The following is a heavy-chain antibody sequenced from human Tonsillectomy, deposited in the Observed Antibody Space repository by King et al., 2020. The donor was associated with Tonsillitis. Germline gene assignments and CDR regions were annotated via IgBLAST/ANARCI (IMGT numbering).Heavy chain of an antibody. Sequence: VQLVESGAEVKKPGASVKVSCKASGYTFTRYGISWVRQAPGQGLEWRGWISAYNGNTNNAQKFQGRVTMTTDTSKSTAYMELGGLRSDDTAVYYCAREDYYDSSGFGDYWGQGTLVTVSS. J-gene: IGHJ4*02. CDR1: GYTFTRYG. D-gene: IGHD3-22*01. CDR3: AREDYYDSSGFGDY. V-gene: IGHV1-18*01. CDR2: ISAYNGNT.